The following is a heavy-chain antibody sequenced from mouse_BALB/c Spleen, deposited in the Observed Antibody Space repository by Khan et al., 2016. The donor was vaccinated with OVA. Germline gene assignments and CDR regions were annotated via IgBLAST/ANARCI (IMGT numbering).Heavy chain of an antibody. Sequence: EVELVGSGGGLVKPGGSLKLSCAASGFTFNSYAMSWVRQSPEKRLEWVAEISSGGSYTYYPDTVTGRFTISRDNAKNTLYLEMSSLRSEDTAMYYCARGAYNDYDTWFAYGGQGTLVTVSA. J-gene: IGHJ3*01. CDR2: ISSGGSYT. CDR3: ARGAYNDYDTWFAY. V-gene: IGHV5-9-4*01. CDR1: GFTFNSYA. D-gene: IGHD2-4*01.